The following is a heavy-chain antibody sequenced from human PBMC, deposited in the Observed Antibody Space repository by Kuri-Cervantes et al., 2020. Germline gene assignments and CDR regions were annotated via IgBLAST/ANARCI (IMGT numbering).Heavy chain of an antibody. CDR3: AKDGFWSGYQGGYFDY. J-gene: IGHJ4*02. V-gene: IGHV3-43*01. CDR2: ISWDGGST. D-gene: IGHD3-3*01. CDR1: GFTFDDYT. Sequence: GGSLRLSCAASGFTFDDYTMHWVRQAPGKGLEWVSLISWDGGSTYYAGSVKGRFTISRDNSKNTLYLQMNSLRAEDTAVYYCAKDGFWSGYQGGYFDYWGQGTLVTVSS.